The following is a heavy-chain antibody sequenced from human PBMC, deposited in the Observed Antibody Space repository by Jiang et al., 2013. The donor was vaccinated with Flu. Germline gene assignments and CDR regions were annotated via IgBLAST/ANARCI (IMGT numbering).Heavy chain of an antibody. J-gene: IGHJ4*01. CDR1: GFSFSAYA. Sequence: VQLVESGGGVVQPGRSLRLSCAASGFSFSAYAMHWVRQAPGKGLEWVALISYDGSNKKYADFVKGRFSISRDNSNNTLYLQMKNLRPEDTAFYYCAYYDFWNSYFTPGDIGFD. D-gene: IGHD3-3*01. CDR2: ISYDGSNK. V-gene: IGHV3-30*03. CDR3: AYYDFWNSYFTPGDIGFD.